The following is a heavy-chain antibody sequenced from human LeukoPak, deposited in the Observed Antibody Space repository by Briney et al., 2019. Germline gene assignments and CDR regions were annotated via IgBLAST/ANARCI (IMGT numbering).Heavy chain of an antibody. CDR3: TRHLAGTDYYYGMDV. J-gene: IGHJ6*02. D-gene: IGHD6-19*01. V-gene: IGHV3-73*01. CDR2: IRSKANSYAT. Sequence: GGSLRLSCAASGFTFSSYAMSWVRQASGKGLEWVGRIRSKANSYATAYAASVKGRFTISRDDSKNTAYLQMNSLKTEDTAVYYCTRHLAGTDYYYGMDVWGQGTTVTVSS. CDR1: GFTFSSYA.